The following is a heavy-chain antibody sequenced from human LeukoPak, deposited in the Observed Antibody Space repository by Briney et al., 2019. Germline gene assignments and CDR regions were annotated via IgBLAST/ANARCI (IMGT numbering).Heavy chain of an antibody. D-gene: IGHD2-2*01. V-gene: IGHV4-59*08. CDR2: IYYSGST. Sequence: PSETLSLTCTVSGGSISSYYWSWIRQPPGKGLEWIGYIYYSGSTNYNPSLKSRVTISVDTSKNQFSLKLSSVTAADTAVYYCARPTMPGRYFYLWGRGTLVTVSS. CDR3: ARPTMPGRYFYL. CDR1: GGSISSYY. J-gene: IGHJ2*01.